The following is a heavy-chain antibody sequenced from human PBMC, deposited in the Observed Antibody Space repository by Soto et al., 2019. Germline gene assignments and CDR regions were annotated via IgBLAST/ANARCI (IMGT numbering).Heavy chain of an antibody. CDR2: ISGSGGST. CDR3: AKGSGYCSGGSCYNLYYYYYYTDV. Sequence: GGSLRLSCAASGFTFSSYAMSWVRQAPGKGLEWVSAISGSGGSTYYADSVKGRFTISRDNSKNTLYLQMNSLRAEDTAVYYCAKGSGYCSGGSCYNLYYYYYYTDVWGKGTTVTVSS. CDR1: GFTFSSYA. V-gene: IGHV3-23*01. D-gene: IGHD2-15*01. J-gene: IGHJ6*03.